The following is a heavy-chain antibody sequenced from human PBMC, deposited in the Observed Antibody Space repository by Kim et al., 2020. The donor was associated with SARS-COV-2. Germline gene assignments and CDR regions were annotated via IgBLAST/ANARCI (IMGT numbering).Heavy chain of an antibody. CDR3: ARGGPLDYYDSSGYYTIKD. CDR1: GYSFTSYW. CDR2: IYPGDSDT. V-gene: IGHV5-51*01. Sequence: GESLKISCKGSGYSFTSYWIGWVRQMPGKGLEWMGIIYPGDSDTRYSPSFQGQVTISADKSISTAYLQWSSLKASDTAMYYCARGGPLDYYDSSGYYTIKDWGQGTLVTVSS. D-gene: IGHD3-22*01. J-gene: IGHJ4*02.